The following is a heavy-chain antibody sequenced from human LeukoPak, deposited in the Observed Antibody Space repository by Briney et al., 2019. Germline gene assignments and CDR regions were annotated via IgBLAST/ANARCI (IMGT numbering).Heavy chain of an antibody. Sequence: GGSLRLSCVASGFSFNTYWMHWVRQVPGKGLVWVSGMNTDGSDRSYADSVKGRFTISRDNAKNTLYLQMNSLRAEDTAVYYCARDHSSWEVPSDYWGQGTLVTVSS. J-gene: IGHJ4*02. D-gene: IGHD6-13*01. V-gene: IGHV3-74*01. CDR1: GFSFNTYW. CDR2: MNTDGSDR. CDR3: ARDHSSWEVPSDY.